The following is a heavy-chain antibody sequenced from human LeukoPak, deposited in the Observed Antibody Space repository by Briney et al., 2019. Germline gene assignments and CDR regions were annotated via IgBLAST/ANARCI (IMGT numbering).Heavy chain of an antibody. CDR3: ARGPMIVVVITDAFDI. D-gene: IGHD3-22*01. CDR2: INHSGST. V-gene: IGHV4-34*01. J-gene: IGHJ3*02. CDR1: GGSFSGYY. Sequence: PSETLSLTCAVYGGSFSGYYWSWIRQPPGKGLEWIGEINHSGSTNYNPSLKSRVTISVDTSKNQFSLKLSSVTAADTAVYYCARGPMIVVVITDAFDIWGQGTMVTVSS.